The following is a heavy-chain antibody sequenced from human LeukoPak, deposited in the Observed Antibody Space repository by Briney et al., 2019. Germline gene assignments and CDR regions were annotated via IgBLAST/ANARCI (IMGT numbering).Heavy chain of an antibody. J-gene: IGHJ4*02. Sequence: SETLSLTCAVYSGSFSGYYWSWIRQPPGTGLEWIGEINHSGSTNYNPSLKSRVTISVDTSKNQFSLKLSSVTAADTAVYYCARGRLYCSSTSCYHSFDYWGQGTLVTVSS. V-gene: IGHV4-34*01. CDR3: ARGRLYCSSTSCYHSFDY. CDR2: INHSGST. CDR1: SGSFSGYY. D-gene: IGHD2-2*01.